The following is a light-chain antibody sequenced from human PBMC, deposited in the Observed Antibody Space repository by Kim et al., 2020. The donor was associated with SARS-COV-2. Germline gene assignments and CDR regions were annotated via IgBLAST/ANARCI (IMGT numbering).Light chain of an antibody. J-gene: IGKJ2*01. CDR3: HQTYGAPPT. CDR1: QGISEY. V-gene: IGKV1-39*01. CDR2: GAF. Sequence: DIQMTQSPSSLSASVGDRVTITCRASQGISEYLNWYQQRPGKAPKLLIYGAFNLPRGVPSRFSGSGSGTDFTLTISSLQPEDFAVYFCHQTYGAPPTFGEWTKLEI.